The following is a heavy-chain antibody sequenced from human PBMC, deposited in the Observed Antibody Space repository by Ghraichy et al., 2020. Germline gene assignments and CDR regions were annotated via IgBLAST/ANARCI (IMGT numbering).Heavy chain of an antibody. CDR3: ALGYCSGGSCYSGLYAFDI. CDR1: GGTFSSYA. Sequence: SVKVSCKASGGTFSSYAISWVRQAPGQGLEWMGGIIPIFGTANYAQKFQGRVTITADESASTAYMELSSLRSEDTAVYYCALGYCSGGSCYSGLYAFDIWGQGTMVTVSS. D-gene: IGHD2-15*01. J-gene: IGHJ3*02. CDR2: IIPIFGTA. V-gene: IGHV1-69*13.